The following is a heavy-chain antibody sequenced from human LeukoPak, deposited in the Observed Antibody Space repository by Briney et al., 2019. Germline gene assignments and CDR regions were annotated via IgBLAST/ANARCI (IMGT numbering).Heavy chain of an antibody. Sequence: GGSLRLSCAASGFTFSSYSMNWVRQAPGKGLEWVSSISSSSSYIYYADSVKGRFTISRDNAKNSLYLQMNSLRAEDTAVYYCERSRGSYSAPYYFDYWGQGTLVTVSS. J-gene: IGHJ4*02. CDR3: ERSRGSYSAPYYFDY. CDR1: GFTFSSYS. D-gene: IGHD3-16*01. V-gene: IGHV3-21*01. CDR2: ISSSSSYI.